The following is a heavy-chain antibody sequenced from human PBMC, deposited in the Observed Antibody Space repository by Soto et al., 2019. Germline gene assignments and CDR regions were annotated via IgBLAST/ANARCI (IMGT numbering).Heavy chain of an antibody. CDR2: IYYSGST. Sequence: SDTLSLTCTVSGGSISSYYWSWIRQPPGKGLEWIGYIYYSGSTNYNPSLKSRVTISVDTSKNQFSLKLSSVTAADTAVYYCASMVRGVMAVWGQGTLVTVSS. D-gene: IGHD3-10*01. V-gene: IGHV4-59*01. J-gene: IGHJ4*02. CDR1: GGSISSYY. CDR3: ASMVRGVMAV.